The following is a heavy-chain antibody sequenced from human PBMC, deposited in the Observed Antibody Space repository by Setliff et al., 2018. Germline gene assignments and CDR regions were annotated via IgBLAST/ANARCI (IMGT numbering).Heavy chain of an antibody. D-gene: IGHD3-3*01. CDR2: IYTSWST. CDR3: ARRSGFLYMDV. Sequence: PSETLSLTCTVSGDSISSRPFYWGWFRQPAGKELEWIGQIYTSWSTIYNPSLKSRVTILLDTSKNQFSLNLSSVTAADTAVYYCARRSGFLYMDVWGKGTPVTVSS. V-gene: IGHV4-61*09. CDR1: GDSISSRPFY. J-gene: IGHJ6*03.